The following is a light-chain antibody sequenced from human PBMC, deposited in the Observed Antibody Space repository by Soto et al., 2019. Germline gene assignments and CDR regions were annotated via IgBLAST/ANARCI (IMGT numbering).Light chain of an antibody. J-gene: IGLJ1*01. Sequence: QSVLTQPASGSGAPGQSSSISCTGTSSDVGGYNYVSWYQHQPGKAPKLIIYDVSARPSGVSNRFSGSKSGNTASLTIAGLQAEDEADYYCNSYTSNDTPHVFGTGTTLTVL. CDR1: SSDVGGYNY. CDR3: NSYTSNDTPHV. V-gene: IGLV2-14*03. CDR2: DVS.